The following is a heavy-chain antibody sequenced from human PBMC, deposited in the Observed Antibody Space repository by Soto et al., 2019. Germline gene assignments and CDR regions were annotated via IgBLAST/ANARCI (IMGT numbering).Heavy chain of an antibody. D-gene: IGHD6-13*01. J-gene: IGHJ5*02. V-gene: IGHV5-10-1*03. Sequence: EVQLVQSGAEVKEPGESLRISCKGSGYSFTNYWISWVRRMPGKGLEWMGNIDPVDSYTNYGPSFQGHVPFSVDRSISTAYLQWSSLKASDTAMYYCARIESIARNWFDPWCQGTLVTVSS. CDR1: GYSFTNYW. CDR2: IDPVDSYT. CDR3: ARIESIARNWFDP.